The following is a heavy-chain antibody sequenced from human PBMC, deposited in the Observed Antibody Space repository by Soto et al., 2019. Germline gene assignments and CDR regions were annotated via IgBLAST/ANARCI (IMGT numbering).Heavy chain of an antibody. D-gene: IGHD7-27*01. J-gene: IGHJ6*02. V-gene: IGHV4-30-4*01. CDR3: ARGATRGLGAYYYYGMDV. CDR1: GGSISSGDYY. CDR2: IYYSGST. Sequence: SETLSLTCTVSGGSISSGDYYWSWIRQPPGKGLEWIGYIYYSGSTYYNPSLKSRVTISVDTSKNQFSLKLRSVTAADTAVYYCARGATRGLGAYYYYGMDVWGQGTTVTVSS.